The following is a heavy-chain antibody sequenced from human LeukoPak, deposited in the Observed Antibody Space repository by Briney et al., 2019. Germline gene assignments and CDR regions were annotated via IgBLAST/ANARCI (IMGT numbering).Heavy chain of an antibody. J-gene: IGHJ4*02. V-gene: IGHV3-48*01. CDR3: AKPTRGYSGYAWDY. Sequence: GGSLRLSCAASGFTFSSYRMNWVRQAPGKGLEWVSYMNSSDTTIYYADSVKGRFTISRDNSKNTLYLQMNSLRAEDTAVYYCAKPTRGYSGYAWDYWGQGTLVTVSS. D-gene: IGHD5-12*01. CDR2: MNSSDTTI. CDR1: GFTFSSYR.